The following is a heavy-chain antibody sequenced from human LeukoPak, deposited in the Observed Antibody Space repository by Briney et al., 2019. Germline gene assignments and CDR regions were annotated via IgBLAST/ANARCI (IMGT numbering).Heavy chain of an antibody. J-gene: IGHJ4*02. CDR2: ISGSGGST. V-gene: IGHV3-23*01. CDR3: AKDRPPGYGDYYIDY. Sequence: TGGSLRLSCAASGFTFSSYAMSWVRQAPWKGLEWVSAISGSGGSTYYADSVKGRFTISRDNAKNTLYLQMNSLRAEDTAVYYRAKDRPPGYGDYYIDYWDQGTLVTVSS. CDR1: GFTFSSYA. D-gene: IGHD4-17*01.